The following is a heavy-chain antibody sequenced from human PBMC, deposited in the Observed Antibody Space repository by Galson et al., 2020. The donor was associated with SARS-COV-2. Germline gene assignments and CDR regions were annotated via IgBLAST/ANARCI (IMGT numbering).Heavy chain of an antibody. CDR3: ARGVLARRFSD. Sequence: ETSETLSLTCTVSGGSISSYYWSWIRQPPGKGLAWIGYIYYSGSTNYNPSLKSRVTISVDTSKNQFSLKLSSVTAADTAVYYCARGVLARRFSDWGQGTLVTVSS. V-gene: IGHV4-59*01. CDR2: IYYSGST. CDR1: GGSISSYY. D-gene: IGHD3-10*01. J-gene: IGHJ4*02.